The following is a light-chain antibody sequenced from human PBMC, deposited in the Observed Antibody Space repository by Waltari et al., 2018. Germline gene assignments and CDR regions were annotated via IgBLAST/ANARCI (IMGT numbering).Light chain of an antibody. CDR2: WAS. Sequence: DIVMTQSTDSLAVSLGERATITCKFSQTVLYSSNNKNYLAWYQQKAGQSPKLLLYWASTRESGVPDRFSGSGSGTDFTLTINSLQAEDVAVYYCQQYYTTPTFGQGTKVEIK. CDR3: QQYYTTPT. V-gene: IGKV4-1*01. J-gene: IGKJ1*01. CDR1: QTVLYSSNNKNY.